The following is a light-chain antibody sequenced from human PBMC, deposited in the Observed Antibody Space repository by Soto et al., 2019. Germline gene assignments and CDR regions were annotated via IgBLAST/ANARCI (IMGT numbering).Light chain of an antibody. CDR1: SSDVGGYNY. Sequence: QSVLTQPASVSGSPGQSITISCTGTSSDVGGYNYVSWYQQHPGKAPKLMIYDVSNRPSGVSNRFSGSHSGTTASLTFSGLQAEDEADYYCSSYTSSSTLMVFGGGTKLTVL. CDR3: SSYTSSSTLMV. J-gene: IGLJ2*01. V-gene: IGLV2-14*01. CDR2: DVS.